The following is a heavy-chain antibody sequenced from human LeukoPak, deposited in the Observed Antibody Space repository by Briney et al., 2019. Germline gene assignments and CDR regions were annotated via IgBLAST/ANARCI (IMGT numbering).Heavy chain of an antibody. J-gene: IGHJ4*02. CDR2: ISGSGGST. CDR3: AKDYIRLGELSPIDY. D-gene: IGHD3-16*02. Sequence: PGGSLRLSCAASGFTLSSYAMSWVRQAPGKGLEWVSAISGSGGSTYYADSVKGRFTISRDNSKNTLYLQMNSLRAEDTAVYYCAKDYIRLGELSPIDYWGQGTLVTVSS. V-gene: IGHV3-23*01. CDR1: GFTLSSYA.